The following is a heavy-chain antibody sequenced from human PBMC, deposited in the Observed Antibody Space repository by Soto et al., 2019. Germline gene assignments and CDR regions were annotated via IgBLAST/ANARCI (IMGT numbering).Heavy chain of an antibody. D-gene: IGHD6-25*01. Sequence: GGSLRLSCAASGFTLSKYGMHWVLQAPGKGLEWVAVISDDGSNKYYADYGKGRLTISRDNSKNTLYLQINILRLEDTAVYYCAKEGGFRTESPLYYYGMEVWGQGTTVTVSS. J-gene: IGHJ6*02. CDR3: AKEGGFRTESPLYYYGMEV. CDR2: ISDDGSNK. V-gene: IGHV3-30*18. CDR1: GFTLSKYG.